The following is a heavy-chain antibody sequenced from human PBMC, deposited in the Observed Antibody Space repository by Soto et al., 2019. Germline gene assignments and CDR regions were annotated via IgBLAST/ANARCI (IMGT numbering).Heavy chain of an antibody. V-gene: IGHV1-3*01. Sequence: QVQLVQSGAEVKKPGASVKVSCKASGYTFTSYAMHWVRQAPGXRLEWMGWINAGNGNTKYSQKFQGRVTITRDTSASTAYMELSSLRSEDTAVYYCARGLLGYCSSTSCYDFDYWGQGTLVTVSS. CDR2: INAGNGNT. CDR3: ARGLLGYCSSTSCYDFDY. J-gene: IGHJ4*02. D-gene: IGHD2-2*01. CDR1: GYTFTSYA.